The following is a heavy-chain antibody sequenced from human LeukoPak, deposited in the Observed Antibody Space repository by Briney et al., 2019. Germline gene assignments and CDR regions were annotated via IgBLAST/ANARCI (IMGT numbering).Heavy chain of an antibody. J-gene: IGHJ4*02. D-gene: IGHD3-22*01. CDR3: ARPGYYDSSGYYY. CDR1: GGSISSSSYY. Sequence: SETLSLTCTVSGGSISSSSYYWGWIRQPPGKGLEWIGSIYYSGSTYYNPSLKSRVTISVDTSKNQFSLKLNSVTAADTAVYYCARPGYYDSSGYYYWGQGTLVTVSS. CDR2: IYYSGST. V-gene: IGHV4-39*01.